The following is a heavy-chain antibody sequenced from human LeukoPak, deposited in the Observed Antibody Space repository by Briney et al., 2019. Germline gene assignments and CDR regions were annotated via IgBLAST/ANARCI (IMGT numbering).Heavy chain of an antibody. CDR2: IYHTGRSY. CDR1: GYSISSGSY. CDR3: ARGDLGTSIFGVVFANWFDP. Sequence: SETLSLTCAVSGYSISSGSYWGWIRQPPGKGLEWIGIIYHTGRSYYYNPSLKSRVTISIDTSKNQFSLKQSSVTAADTAVYYCARGDLGTSIFGVVFANWFDPWGQGTLVTVSS. D-gene: IGHD3-3*01. J-gene: IGHJ5*02. V-gene: IGHV4-38-2*01.